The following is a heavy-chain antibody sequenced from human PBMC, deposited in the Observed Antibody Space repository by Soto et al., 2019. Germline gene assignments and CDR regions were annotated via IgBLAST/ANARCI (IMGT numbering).Heavy chain of an antibody. Sequence: SSETLSLTCTVSGGSISNYHWSWIRQPAGKGLEWIGRIYPTGSTNYNRSLKSRVTMSLDTSKNQLFLKLSSVTAADTAVYYCARGLRYDYVWGSYRDNWFDPWGQGTLVTVSS. D-gene: IGHD3-16*02. CDR1: GGSISNYH. CDR2: IYPTGST. CDR3: ARGLRYDYVWGSYRDNWFDP. J-gene: IGHJ5*02. V-gene: IGHV4-4*07.